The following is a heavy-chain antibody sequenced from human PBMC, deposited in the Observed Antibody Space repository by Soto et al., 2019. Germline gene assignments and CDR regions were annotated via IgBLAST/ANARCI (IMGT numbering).Heavy chain of an antibody. CDR2: INPNSGGT. D-gene: IGHD3-9*01. CDR1: GYTFTGYY. V-gene: IGHV1-2*04. J-gene: IGHJ4*02. Sequence: ASVKVSCKASGYTFTGYYMHWVRQAPGQGLEWMGWINPNSGGTNYAQKFQGWVTMTRDTSISTAYMELSRLRSDDTAVYYCTRGDILTGYYNYFDYWGQGTLVTVSS. CDR3: TRGDILTGYYNYFDY.